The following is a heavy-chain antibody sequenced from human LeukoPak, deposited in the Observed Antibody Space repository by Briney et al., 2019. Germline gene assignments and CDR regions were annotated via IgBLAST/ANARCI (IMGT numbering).Heavy chain of an antibody. D-gene: IGHD6-19*01. CDR1: GFTFSSYA. CDR3: AQLGGEIAVDITFDY. J-gene: IGHJ4*02. Sequence: GGSLRLSCAASGFTFSSYAMSWVRQAPGKGLGWVSAISGSGGSTYYADSVKGRFTISRDNSKNTLYLQMNSLRAEDTAVYYCAQLGGEIAVDITFDYWGQGTLVTVSS. V-gene: IGHV3-23*01. CDR2: ISGSGGST.